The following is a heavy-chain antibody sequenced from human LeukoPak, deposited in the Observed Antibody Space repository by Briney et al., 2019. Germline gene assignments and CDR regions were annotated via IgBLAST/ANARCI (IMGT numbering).Heavy chain of an antibody. CDR1: GSTFTGYY. D-gene: IGHD3-22*01. Sequence: ASVKVSCKASGSTFTGYYMHWVRQAPGQGLEWMGWINPNSGGTNYAQKFQGRVTMSRDTSISTAYMELSRLRSDDTAVYYCARGISSGYFYYFDSWGQGTLVTVSS. CDR2: INPNSGGT. V-gene: IGHV1-2*02. CDR3: ARGISSGYFYYFDS. J-gene: IGHJ4*02.